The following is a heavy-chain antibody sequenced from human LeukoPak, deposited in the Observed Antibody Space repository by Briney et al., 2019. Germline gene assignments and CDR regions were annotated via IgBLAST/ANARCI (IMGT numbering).Heavy chain of an antibody. J-gene: IGHJ3*02. CDR1: GFTFNNYA. Sequence: PGGSLRLSCAASGFTFNNYAMTWVRQAPGKGLEWVSTISGNGITTDHADSVRGRFTISRDNSKDTLFLQMNRLRAEDTAIYYCTQGRTSSPRWDAFDIWGQGTMVTVSS. CDR2: ISGNGITT. V-gene: IGHV3-23*01. D-gene: IGHD6-6*01. CDR3: TQGRTSSPRWDAFDI.